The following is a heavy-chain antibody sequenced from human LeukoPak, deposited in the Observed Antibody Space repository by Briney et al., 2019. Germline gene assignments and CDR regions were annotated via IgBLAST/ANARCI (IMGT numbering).Heavy chain of an antibody. D-gene: IGHD4-11*01. J-gene: IGHJ4*02. V-gene: IGHV3-30-3*01. CDR1: GFTFSSYA. CDR3: ARDDIRLLALYSNSVDY. Sequence: PGGSLRLSCAASGFTFSSYAMHWVRQAPGKGLEWVAVISYDGSNKYYADSVKGRFTISRDNSKNTLYLQMNSLRAEDTAVYYCARDDIRLLALYSNSVDYWGQGTLVTVSS. CDR2: ISYDGSNK.